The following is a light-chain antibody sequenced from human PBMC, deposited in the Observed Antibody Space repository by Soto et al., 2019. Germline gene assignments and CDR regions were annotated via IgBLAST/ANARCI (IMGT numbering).Light chain of an antibody. CDR2: DAS. Sequence: ESVLTQSPGTLSLSTGERATLSCRASQSVSSSYLVWHQQKPGQAPRLLIYDASNRATGIPARFSGSGSGTDFTLAISSLEPEDFAIYYCPQRRNWPVTFGGGTKVNIK. CDR1: QSVSSSY. J-gene: IGKJ4*01. CDR3: PQRRNWPVT. V-gene: IGKV3D-20*02.